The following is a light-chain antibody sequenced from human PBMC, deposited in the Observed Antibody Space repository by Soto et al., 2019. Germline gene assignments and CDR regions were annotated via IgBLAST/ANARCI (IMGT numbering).Light chain of an antibody. CDR1: QSVSSSY. J-gene: IGKJ4*01. Sequence: EIVLTQSPCTLSSSPGERATLSCRASQSVSSSYLAWYQQKPGQAPRLLIYGASSRATGIPDRFSGSGSGTDFTLTISSLEPEDFAVYYCQQYGRSPLTFGGGTKVDIK. V-gene: IGKV3-20*01. CDR3: QQYGRSPLT. CDR2: GAS.